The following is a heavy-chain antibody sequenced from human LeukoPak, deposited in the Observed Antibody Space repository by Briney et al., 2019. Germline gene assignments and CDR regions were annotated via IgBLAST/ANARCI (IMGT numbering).Heavy chain of an antibody. J-gene: IGHJ3*02. CDR3: AGAHCGGDCYSGRAFDI. D-gene: IGHD2-21*02. Sequence: SETLSLTCAVSGGSISSSNWWSWVRQPPGKGLEWIGEIYHSGSTNYKPSLKSRVTISVDKSKNQFSLRLSSVTAADTAVYYCAGAHCGGDCYSGRAFDIWGQGTMVTVSS. V-gene: IGHV4-4*02. CDR2: IYHSGST. CDR1: GGSISSSNW.